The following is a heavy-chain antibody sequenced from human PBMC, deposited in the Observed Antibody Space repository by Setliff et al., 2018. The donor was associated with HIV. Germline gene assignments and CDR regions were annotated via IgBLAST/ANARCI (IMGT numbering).Heavy chain of an antibody. Sequence: TLSLTCTVSGDSITSGGYPWTWIRQPPGKALEWVGYIYYSGRTSHSGSTYYNPSVASRITISGDTSKNQFSLKLTSVTAADTAIYYCARENGWLFGWFDPWGQGTPVTVSS. CDR1: GDSITSGGYP. D-gene: IGHD3-22*01. J-gene: IGHJ5*02. CDR2: IYYSGRTSHSGST. CDR3: ARENGWLFGWFDP. V-gene: IGHV4-30-4*08.